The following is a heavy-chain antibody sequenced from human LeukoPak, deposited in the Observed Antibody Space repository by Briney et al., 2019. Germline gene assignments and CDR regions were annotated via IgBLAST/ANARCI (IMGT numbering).Heavy chain of an antibody. V-gene: IGHV3-74*01. J-gene: IGHJ4*02. CDR3: ASGARDGYKYTLDY. Sequence: GGSLRLSCAASGFTFSSYWMHWVRQVPGKGLVWVSRINSDGSTTNYAGSVGGRFTISRDNAKTTLYLQMNSLRAEDTAVYYCASGARDGYKYTLDYWGQGILVTVSS. CDR2: INSDGSTT. CDR1: GFTFSSYW. D-gene: IGHD5-24*01.